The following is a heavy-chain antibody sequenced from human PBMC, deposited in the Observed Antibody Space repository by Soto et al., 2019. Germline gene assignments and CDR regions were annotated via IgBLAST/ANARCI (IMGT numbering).Heavy chain of an antibody. D-gene: IGHD2-15*01. Sequence: EVQLVESGGGLIQPGGSLRLYCEASGFTFGDYSMDWVRQAPGKGLEWISSISSGSSTIYYADSVKGRFTISRDNAKNSLYLQMNSLRDDDTAVYYCAKDSGGWRFDSWGQGTLVTVSS. CDR3: AKDSGGWRFDS. J-gene: IGHJ4*02. CDR2: ISSGSSTI. V-gene: IGHV3-48*02. CDR1: GFTFGDYS.